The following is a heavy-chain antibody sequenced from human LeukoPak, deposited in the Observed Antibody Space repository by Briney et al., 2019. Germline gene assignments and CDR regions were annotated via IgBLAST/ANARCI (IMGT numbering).Heavy chain of an antibody. CDR3: ARDWFGDFDC. CDR2: IKQDGTEI. Sequence: GGSLRLSCAVPGFTFSSYCMSWVRQAPGKGLEWVATIKQDGTEISYVDSVKGRFTIPRDKAKSSLYLQMNSLRAEDTAVYYCARDWFGDFDCWGQGTLVTVSS. J-gene: IGHJ4*02. V-gene: IGHV3-7*01. CDR1: GFTFSSYC. D-gene: IGHD3-10*01.